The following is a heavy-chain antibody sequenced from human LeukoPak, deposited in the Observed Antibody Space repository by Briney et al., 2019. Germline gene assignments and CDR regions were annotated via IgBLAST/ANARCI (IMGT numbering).Heavy chain of an antibody. Sequence: SVKVSCKASGFTFTSSAMQWVRQARGQRLEWIGWIVVGSGNTNYAQKFQERVTITRDMSTSTAYMELSSLRSEDTAVYYCAAGGIQLWSRPTTHYYYYYGMDVWGQGTTVTVSS. CDR2: IVVGSGNT. CDR1: GFTFTSSA. J-gene: IGHJ6*02. CDR3: AAGGIQLWSRPTTHYYYYYGMDV. D-gene: IGHD5-18*01. V-gene: IGHV1-58*02.